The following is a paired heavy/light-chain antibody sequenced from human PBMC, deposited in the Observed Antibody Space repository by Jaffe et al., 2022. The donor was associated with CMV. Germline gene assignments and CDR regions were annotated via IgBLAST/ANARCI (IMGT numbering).Heavy chain of an antibody. V-gene: IGHV6-1*01. D-gene: IGHD3-22*01. Sequence: QVQLQQSGPGLVKPSQTLSLTCAISGDSVSSNSAAWNWIRQSPSRGLEWLGRTYYRSKWYNDYAVSVKSRITINPDTSKNQFSLQLNSVTPEDTAVYYCARGWEDYYDSSGSLNYYYGMDVWGQGTTVTVSS. CDR3: ARGWEDYYDSSGSLNYYYGMDV. CDR2: TYYRSKWYN. CDR1: GDSVSSNSAA. J-gene: IGHJ6*02.
Light chain of an antibody. V-gene: IGKV1-NL1*01. CDR1: QGISNS. J-gene: IGKJ5*01. Sequence: DIQMTQSPSSLSASVGDRVTITCRASQGISNSLAWYQQKPGKAPKLLLYAASRLESGVPSRFSGSGSGTDYTLTISSLQPEDFATYYCQQYYSTPTFGQGTRLEIK. CDR2: AAS. CDR3: QQYYSTPT.